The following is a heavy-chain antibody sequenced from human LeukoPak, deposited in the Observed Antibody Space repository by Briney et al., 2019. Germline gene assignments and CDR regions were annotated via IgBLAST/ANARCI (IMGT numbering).Heavy chain of an antibody. V-gene: IGHV3-48*03. J-gene: IGHJ4*02. CDR2: IDSSGKTI. CDR3: AAVEYTSVDY. CDR1: GFTFSNYE. D-gene: IGHD6-6*01. Sequence: GGSLRLSCAASGFTFSNYEMNWVRQAPGKGLEWISYIDSSGKTIYYADSVNGRFTISRDNAKNSVYLQMNTLRAEDTAVYYCAAVEYTSVDYWGQGTLVTVSS.